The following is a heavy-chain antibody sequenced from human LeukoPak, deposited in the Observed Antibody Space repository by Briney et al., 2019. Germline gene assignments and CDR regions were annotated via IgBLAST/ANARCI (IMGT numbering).Heavy chain of an antibody. Sequence: SGPTLVNPPQTLTLTCTFSGFSLRTSGGGVGWIRQPPGKALEWLSLIYWDDAKRYSPTLKRRLTITKDTSKNQVVLTMTNMDPVDTATYYCAHTPAEALAAGFEYWGQGTLVTVSS. J-gene: IGHJ4*02. V-gene: IGHV2-5*02. CDR3: AHTPAEALAAGFEY. CDR2: IYWDDAK. D-gene: IGHD6-13*01. CDR1: GFSLRTSGGG.